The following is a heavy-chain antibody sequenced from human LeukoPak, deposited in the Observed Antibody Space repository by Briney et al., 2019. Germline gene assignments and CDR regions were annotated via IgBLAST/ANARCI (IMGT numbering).Heavy chain of an antibody. D-gene: IGHD3-16*02. V-gene: IGHV3-23*01. J-gene: IGHJ4*02. CDR3: AKDPTRLGELSLLYYFDY. CDR2: ISGSGGST. CDR1: GFTFSSYG. Sequence: GGSLRLSCAASGFTFSSYGMSWVRQAPGKGLEGVSAISGSGGSTYYADSVKGRFTISRDNSKNTLYLQMNSLRAEDTAVYYCAKDPTRLGELSLLYYFDYWGQGTLVTVSS.